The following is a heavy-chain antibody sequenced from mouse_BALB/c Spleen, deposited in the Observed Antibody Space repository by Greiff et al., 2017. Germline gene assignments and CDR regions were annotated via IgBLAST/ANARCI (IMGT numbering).Heavy chain of an antibody. J-gene: IGHJ4*01. CDR2: IYPGDGDT. Sequence: QVQLQQSGAELVRPGSSVKISCKASGYAFSSYWMNWVKQRPGQGLEWIGQIYPGDGDTNYNGKFKGKAALTADKSSSTAYMQLSSLTSEDSAVYFCAGLVDYAMDYWGQGTSVTVSS. V-gene: IGHV1-80*01. D-gene: IGHD1-1*02. CDR1: GYAFSSYW. CDR3: AGLVDYAMDY.